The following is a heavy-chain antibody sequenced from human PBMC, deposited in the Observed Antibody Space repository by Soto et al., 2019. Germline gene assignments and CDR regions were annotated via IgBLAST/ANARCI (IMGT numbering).Heavy chain of an antibody. CDR1: GGTFSSYA. Sequence: QVQLVQSGAEVKKPGSSVKVSCKASGGTFSSYAIIWVRQAPGQGLEWMGGIIPIFGTANYAQKFQGRVTITADESTSTAYMELSSLRSEDRAVYYCAWQALWFGELSWAFDYWGQGTLVTVSS. D-gene: IGHD3-10*01. CDR2: IIPIFGTA. V-gene: IGHV1-69*01. J-gene: IGHJ4*02. CDR3: AWQALWFGELSWAFDY.